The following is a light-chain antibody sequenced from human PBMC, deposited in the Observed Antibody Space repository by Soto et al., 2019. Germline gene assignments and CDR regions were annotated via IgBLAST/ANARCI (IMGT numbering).Light chain of an antibody. CDR1: QSVSSY. CDR3: QQRSIWYT. Sequence: EIVLTQSPATLSLSPGERATLSCRASQSVSSYLAWYQQKPGQAPRLLIYDASNRATGIPARFSGSGSGTDFTLTISSLEPAYFAVYYCQQRSIWYTFGQGTKLEIK. J-gene: IGKJ2*01. V-gene: IGKV3-11*01. CDR2: DAS.